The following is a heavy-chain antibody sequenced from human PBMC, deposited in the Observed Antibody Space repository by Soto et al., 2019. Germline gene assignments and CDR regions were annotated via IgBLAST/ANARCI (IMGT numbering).Heavy chain of an antibody. Sequence: SETLSLTCTVSGGSISSSSYYWSWIRQPPGKGLEWIGYIYYSGSTNYNPSLKSRVTISVDTSKNQFSLKLSSVTAADTAVYYCARDGCSGGSCYSLAYWGQGTLVTVSS. CDR1: GGSISSSSYY. CDR3: ARDGCSGGSCYSLAY. J-gene: IGHJ4*02. D-gene: IGHD2-15*01. CDR2: IYYSGST. V-gene: IGHV4-61*01.